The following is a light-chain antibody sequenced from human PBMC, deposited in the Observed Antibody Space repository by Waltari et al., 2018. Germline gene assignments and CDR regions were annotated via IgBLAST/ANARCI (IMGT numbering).Light chain of an antibody. Sequence: QSALTQPPSVSGSPGQSVPIACPGTSRDVRTYNRLPWYQQPPGPAPKLMIHEFNKRPSGVPDRFSGSTSGNTASLTISGLQAEDEADYYCSSYTSSNTHVFGTGTKVTVL. CDR1: SRDVRTYNR. CDR3: SSYTSSNTHV. CDR2: EFN. V-gene: IGLV2-18*02. J-gene: IGLJ1*01.